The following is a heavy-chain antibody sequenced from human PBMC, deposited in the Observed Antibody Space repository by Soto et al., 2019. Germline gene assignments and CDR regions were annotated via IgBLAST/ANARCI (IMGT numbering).Heavy chain of an antibody. CDR2: IYSDGST. V-gene: IGHV3-53*04. Sequence: ESGGGLVQPGGSLGLSCAASGFTVSSNYMSWVRQAPGKGLDWVSVIYSDGSTYYADSVKGRFTISRHNSKNTLYLQMNSLRAEDTAVYYCARESIFGSGSHWGQGTLVTVSS. CDR3: ARESIFGSGSH. CDR1: GFTVSSNY. J-gene: IGHJ4*02. D-gene: IGHD3-3*01.